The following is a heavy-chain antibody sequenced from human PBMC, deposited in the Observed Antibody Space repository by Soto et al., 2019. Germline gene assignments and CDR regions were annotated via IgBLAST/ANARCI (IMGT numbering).Heavy chain of an antibody. D-gene: IGHD3-3*01. CDR3: AKAELRFLEWFSPLDY. J-gene: IGHJ4*02. Sequence: GGSLRLSCAASGFTFSSYAMSWVRQAPGKGLEWVSAISGSGGSTYYADSVKGRFTISRDNSKNTLYLQMNSLRAEDTAVYCCAKAELRFLEWFSPLDYWGQGTLVTVSS. V-gene: IGHV3-23*01. CDR1: GFTFSSYA. CDR2: ISGSGGST.